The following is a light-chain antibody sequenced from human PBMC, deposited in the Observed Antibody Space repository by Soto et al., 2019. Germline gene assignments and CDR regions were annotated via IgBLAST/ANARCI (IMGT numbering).Light chain of an antibody. V-gene: IGKV3-15*01. J-gene: IGKJ1*01. CDR1: QSVSSN. CDR2: GAS. Sequence: EIVMTQSPATLSVSPGERATLSCRASQSVSSNLAWYQQKPGQAPRLLSYGASTRATGIPARFSGSGSGTEFTLTISSLQSEDFAVYYCQQYNNWPGVGQGTKVEIK. CDR3: QQYNNWPG.